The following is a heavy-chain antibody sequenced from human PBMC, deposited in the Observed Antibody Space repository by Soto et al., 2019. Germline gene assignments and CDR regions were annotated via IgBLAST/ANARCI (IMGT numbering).Heavy chain of an antibody. CDR3: AKRGADSRSDYYYYFDS. J-gene: IGHJ4*02. V-gene: IGHV3-23*01. D-gene: IGHD3-3*01. CDR2: IGGRGVDT. Sequence: GGSLRLSCAASGFTFNNYAMNWVRQAPGKGLEWVTAIGGRGVDTMYADSVKGRFTISRDNSKNTLYLQMNSLRVEDTAVYYFAKRGADSRSDYYYYFDSSGLGTLLTVSS. CDR1: GFTFNNYA.